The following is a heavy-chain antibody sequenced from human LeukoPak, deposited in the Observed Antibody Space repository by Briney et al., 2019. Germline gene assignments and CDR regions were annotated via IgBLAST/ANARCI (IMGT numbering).Heavy chain of an antibody. V-gene: IGHV4-34*01. J-gene: IGHJ4*02. Sequence: SETLSLTCAVYGGSFSGYYWSWIRQPPGKGLEWIGEINHSGSTNYNPSLKSRVTISVDTSKNQFSLKLSSVTAADTVVYYCASAFSGSYRIDYWGQGTLVTVSS. CDR3: ASAFSGSYRIDY. CDR2: INHSGST. D-gene: IGHD3-16*02. CDR1: GGSFSGYY.